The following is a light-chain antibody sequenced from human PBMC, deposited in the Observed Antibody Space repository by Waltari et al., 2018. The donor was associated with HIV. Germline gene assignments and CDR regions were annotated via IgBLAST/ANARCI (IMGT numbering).Light chain of an antibody. J-gene: IGLJ2*01. CDR3: SSYAGSNTLL. V-gene: IGLV2-8*01. CDR1: TKDVGLYNY. Sequence: PSASGSPGQSVTISCTGTTKDVGLYNYVSWYQQNPGEAPKLIIFEVSKRPSGVPDRFSGSKSGNTASLTVSGLQSEDEADYFCSSYAGSNTLLFGGGTKLTVL. CDR2: EVS.